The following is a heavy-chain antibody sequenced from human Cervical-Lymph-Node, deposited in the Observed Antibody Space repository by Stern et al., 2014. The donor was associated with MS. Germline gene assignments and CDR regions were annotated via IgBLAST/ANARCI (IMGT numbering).Heavy chain of an antibody. D-gene: IGHD5-24*01. Sequence: QVQLQESGPGLVKPSQTLSLTCTVSGGSMSSGTYFWSWIRQPAGKELVGIGHAYTTGNTNYNPSRKSRVSIPLDKSNNLCPLKLNSVTAADTAVYFCARALARWLENDYYSYYGMDVWGQGTTVTVSS. CDR1: GGSMSSGTYF. V-gene: IGHV4-61*02. CDR2: AYTTGNT. J-gene: IGHJ6*02. CDR3: ARALARWLENDYYSYYGMDV.